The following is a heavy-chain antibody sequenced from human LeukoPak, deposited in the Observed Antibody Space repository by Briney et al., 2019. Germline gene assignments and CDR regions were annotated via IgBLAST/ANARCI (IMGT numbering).Heavy chain of an antibody. V-gene: IGHV1-46*01. CDR2: ISPSGGST. CDR3: ARVLQYSSSWYNFDY. J-gene: IGHJ4*02. D-gene: IGHD6-13*01. Sequence: ASVKVSCKAFGYTFTSNYMHWVRQAPGQGPEWMGVISPSGGSTTYAQKFQGRVTLTRDMSTSTDYLELSSLRSEDTAVYYCARVLQYSSSWYNFDYWGQGTLVTVSS. CDR1: GYTFTSNY.